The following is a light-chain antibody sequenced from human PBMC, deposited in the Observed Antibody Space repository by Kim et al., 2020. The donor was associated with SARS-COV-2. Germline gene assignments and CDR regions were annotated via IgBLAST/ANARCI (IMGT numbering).Light chain of an antibody. CDR1: HTGRKR. CDR3: QEWDSSSDHSV. V-gene: IGLV3-21*04. Sequence: GRKARSTSRARHTGRKRVPWYYEQPAEAPVLVLYYESGRPSGSTPGCSGATSGDTATLTISRVDDGDEADYYCQEWDSSSDHSVFGRGTKLTVL. J-gene: IGLJ2*01. CDR2: YES.